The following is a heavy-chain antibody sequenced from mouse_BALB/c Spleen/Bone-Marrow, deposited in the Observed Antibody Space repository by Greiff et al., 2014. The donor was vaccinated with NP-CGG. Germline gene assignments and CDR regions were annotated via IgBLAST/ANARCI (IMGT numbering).Heavy chain of an antibody. CDR2: IDPANGNT. CDR3: ANYYYGSHFDY. CDR1: GLNIKDTY. D-gene: IGHD1-1*01. Sequence: EVQRVESGAALVKPGASVKLSCTASGLNIKDTYMHWVKQRPEQGLEWIGRIDPANGNTKYDPKFQGKATITADTSSNTAYLQLSSLTSEDTAVYYCANYYYGSHFDYWGQGTTLTVSS. V-gene: IGHV14-3*02. J-gene: IGHJ2*01.